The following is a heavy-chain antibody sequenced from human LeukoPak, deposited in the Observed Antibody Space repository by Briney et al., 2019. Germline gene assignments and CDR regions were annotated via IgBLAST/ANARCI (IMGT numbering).Heavy chain of an antibody. J-gene: IGHJ3*02. Sequence: SVKVSCKASGGTFSSYAISWVRQAPGQGLEWMGRIIPIFGIANYAQKFQGRVTITADKSTSTAYMELSSLRSEDTAVYYCARRRDIVVVPTAVSDAFDIWGQGTMVTVSS. CDR3: ARRRDIVVVPTAVSDAFDI. D-gene: IGHD2-2*01. V-gene: IGHV1-69*04. CDR1: GGTFSSYA. CDR2: IIPIFGIA.